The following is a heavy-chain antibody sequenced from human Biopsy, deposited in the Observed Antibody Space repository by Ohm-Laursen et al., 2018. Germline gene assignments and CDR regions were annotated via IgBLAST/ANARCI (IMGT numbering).Heavy chain of an antibody. V-gene: IGHV4-4*07. D-gene: IGHD1-14*01. J-gene: IGHJ5*02. CDR3: ARDRDRRGWFDP. CDR1: GGSLSRYS. Sequence: GTLSLTCTVSGGSLSRYSWSWIRQPAGKGLEWIGQIYTSGITNYNPSLKSRVTMSADTSKNKFSLRVSSVTAADTAVYYCARDRDRRGWFDPWGQGTLVTVSS. CDR2: IYTSGIT.